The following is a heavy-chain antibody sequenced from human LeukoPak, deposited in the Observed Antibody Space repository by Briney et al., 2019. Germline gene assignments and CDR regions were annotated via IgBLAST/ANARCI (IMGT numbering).Heavy chain of an antibody. CDR3: ARTPPYQVLRDLGGDTGDK. CDR2: IYSSGST. CDR1: GDSVTSNSFY. D-gene: IGHD2-2*01. J-gene: IGHJ4*02. V-gene: IGHV4-61*09. Sequence: PSETLSLTCTVSGDSVTSNSFYWSWIRQPAGKGLEWIGHIYSSGSTSYNPSLKSRVTISVDTSKNQFSLKLRSVTASDTAVYYCARTPPYQVLRDLGGDTGDKWGQGTLVTVSS.